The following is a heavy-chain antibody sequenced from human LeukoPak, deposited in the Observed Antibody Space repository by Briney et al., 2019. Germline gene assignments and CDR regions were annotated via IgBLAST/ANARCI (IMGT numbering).Heavy chain of an antibody. V-gene: IGHV4-34*01. J-gene: IGHJ4*02. CDR2: INHSGST. CDR3: ARGVGVTPANAACYFDY. CDR1: GGSFSGYY. D-gene: IGHD4-23*01. Sequence: SETLSLTCAVYGGSFSGYYWSWIRQPPGKGLEWIGEINHSGSTNYNPSLKSRVTISVDTSKNQFSLKLSSVTAEDTAVYYCARGVGVTPANAACYFDYWGQGTLVTVSS.